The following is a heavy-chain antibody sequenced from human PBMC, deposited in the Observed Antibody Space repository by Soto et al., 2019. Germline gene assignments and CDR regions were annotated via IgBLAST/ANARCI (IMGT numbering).Heavy chain of an antibody. D-gene: IGHD5-12*01. CDR3: AREMATISLGAFDI. Sequence: GGSLRLSCAASGFGFSSYWMHWVRQAPGKGLVWVSRTNNDGDTTTYADSVRGRFTSFRDNAKNTLYLQMTSLGVEDTAVYYCAREMATISLGAFDIWGQGTMVTVSS. V-gene: IGHV3-74*01. J-gene: IGHJ3*02. CDR1: GFGFSSYW. CDR2: TNNDGDTT.